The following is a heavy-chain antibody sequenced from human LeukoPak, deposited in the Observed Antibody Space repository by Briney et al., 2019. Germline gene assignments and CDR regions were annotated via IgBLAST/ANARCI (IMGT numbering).Heavy chain of an antibody. CDR1: GFTFSDYA. D-gene: IGHD6-19*01. Sequence: GGPLRLSCAASGFTFSDYAMSWVRQAPGKGLEWVSSISGSGGSTYYADSVKGRFTISRDSSKNTLHLQMNSLRAEDTAVYYCARDLGQWVKVNYFDYWGQGTLVTVSS. CDR3: ARDLGQWVKVNYFDY. V-gene: IGHV3-23*01. CDR2: ISGSGGST. J-gene: IGHJ4*02.